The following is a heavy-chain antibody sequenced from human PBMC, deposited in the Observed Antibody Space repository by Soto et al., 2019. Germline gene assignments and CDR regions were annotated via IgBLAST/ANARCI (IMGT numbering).Heavy chain of an antibody. J-gene: IGHJ4*02. Sequence: GGSLRLSCVASGFTFSRFGMHWVRQAPGKGLEWVAIIWYDGSNQYYADSVKGRLIISRDNSKNTPYLQMNSLRVEDTAVYYCARDQGTSSSGLLIKGTDYWGQGTPVTVSS. D-gene: IGHD3-10*01. V-gene: IGHV3-33*01. CDR2: IWYDGSNQ. CDR3: ARDQGTSSSGLLIKGTDY. CDR1: GFTFSRFG.